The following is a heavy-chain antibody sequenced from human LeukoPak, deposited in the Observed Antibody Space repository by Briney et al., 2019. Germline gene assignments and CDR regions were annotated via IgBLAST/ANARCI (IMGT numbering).Heavy chain of an antibody. CDR2: ITWNSDDM. J-gene: IGHJ4*02. CDR1: GFSFEAYG. CDR3: TRVTSWRTGFDY. Sequence: GGSLRLSCAASGFSFEAYGMYWVRQAPGKGLEWVSGITWNSDDMAYADSVKGRFTISRDNAKNCLYLQMNSLTVEDTALYNCTRVTSWRTGFDYWGQGTLVTVSP. D-gene: IGHD1-1*01. V-gene: IGHV3-9*01.